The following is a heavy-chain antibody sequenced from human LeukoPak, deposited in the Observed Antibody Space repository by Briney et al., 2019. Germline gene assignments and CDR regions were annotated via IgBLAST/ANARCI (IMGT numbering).Heavy chain of an antibody. CDR1: GYTFITCY. CDR2: MNPNSGGT. J-gene: IGHJ5*02. Sequence: ASVKVSCKASGYTFITCYMHWVRQAPGQGLEWMGWMNPNSGGTKYAQKFQGRVTMTRDTSISTAYMELSRLRSDDTAMYYCARDKLGLGELSLYDQWGQGTLVTVFS. D-gene: IGHD3-16*02. CDR3: ARDKLGLGELSLYDQ. V-gene: IGHV1-2*02.